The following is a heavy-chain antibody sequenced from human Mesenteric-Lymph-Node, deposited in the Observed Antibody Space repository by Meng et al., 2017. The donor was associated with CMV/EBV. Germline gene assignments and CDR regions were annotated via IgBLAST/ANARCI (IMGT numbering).Heavy chain of an antibody. CDR2: IRFDGTIQ. J-gene: IGHJ6*02. CDR1: GFTFSSCA. V-gene: IGHV3-30*02. Sequence: GGSLRLSCAASGFTFSSCAMHWVRQAPGKGLEWVAYIRFDGTIQYYEDSLKGRFTISRDNPKNTLYLQMSSLRAEDTAVYYCAKDHFVTIGNRYYGMDVWGQGTTVTVSS. D-gene: IGHD2/OR15-2a*01. CDR3: AKDHFVTIGNRYYGMDV.